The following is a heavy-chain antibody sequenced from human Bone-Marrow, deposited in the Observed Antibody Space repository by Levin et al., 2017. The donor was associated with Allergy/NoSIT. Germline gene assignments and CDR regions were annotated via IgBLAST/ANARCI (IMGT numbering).Heavy chain of an antibody. CDR2: ISAEGGVT. D-gene: IGHD3-3*01. CDR3: AKDDVQTM. Sequence: GESLKISCAASGFAFDNYGMHWFRQSPGGGLEWAAAISAEGGVTYYRDSVRGRFFISRDNSRNTLFLQMTTLRGDDTAIYYCAKDDVQTMWGQGTLVIVSS. J-gene: IGHJ4*02. CDR1: GFAFDNYG. V-gene: IGHV3-30*18.